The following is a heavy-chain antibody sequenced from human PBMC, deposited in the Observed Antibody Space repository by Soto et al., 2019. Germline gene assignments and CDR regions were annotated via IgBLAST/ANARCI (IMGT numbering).Heavy chain of an antibody. CDR3: ARHSLATQPGDY. V-gene: IGHV5-51*01. CDR2: IYPGDSDT. J-gene: IGHJ4*02. CDR1: GYSFSTYW. Sequence: GESLKISCKASGYSFSTYWIAWVRQRPGKGLDWMGIIYPGDSDTRYSPSFQGQVTISVDNSINTAYLEWTTLRASDSAMYYCARHSLATQPGDYWGQGTRVTVSS. D-gene: IGHD5-12*01.